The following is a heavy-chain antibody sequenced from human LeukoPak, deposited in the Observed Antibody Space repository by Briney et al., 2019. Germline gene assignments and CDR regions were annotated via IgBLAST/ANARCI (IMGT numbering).Heavy chain of an antibody. CDR2: ISGSGGNT. V-gene: IGHV3-23*01. CDR1: GFTFSTYA. CDR3: AKARSSTVTTSFDY. J-gene: IGHJ4*02. Sequence: GGSLRLSCAASGFTFSTYAMGWVRQAPGRGLEWVSAISGSGGNTYYADSVKGRFTISRDNSKNTLYLQMNSLRAEDTAVYYCAKARSSTVTTSFDYWGQGTLVTVSS. D-gene: IGHD4-17*01.